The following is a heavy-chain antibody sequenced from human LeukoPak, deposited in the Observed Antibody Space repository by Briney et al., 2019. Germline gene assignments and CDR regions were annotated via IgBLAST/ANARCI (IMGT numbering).Heavy chain of an antibody. D-gene: IGHD2-15*01. CDR2: IYYSGST. CDR1: GGSISSGGYY. CDR3: ARGRVVVAATPRYAFDI. Sequence: PSQTLSLTCTVSGGSISSGGYYWSWIRQHPGKGLEWIGYIYYSGSTYYNPSLKSRVTISVDTSKNQFSLKLSSVTAADTAVYYCARGRVVVAATPRYAFDIWGQGTMVTVSS. V-gene: IGHV4-31*03. J-gene: IGHJ3*02.